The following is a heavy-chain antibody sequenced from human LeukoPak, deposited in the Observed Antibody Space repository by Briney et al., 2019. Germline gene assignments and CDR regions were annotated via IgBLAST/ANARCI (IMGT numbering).Heavy chain of an antibody. Sequence: GGSLRLSCAASGFTFSSYSMSWVRQPPGKGLNWVSSISGSGGNTFYADSVKGRFTISRDNSKNTLYLQMNSLRAEDTAVYYCARDWPSEWQHLPDYDAVDIWGQGTMVTVSS. D-gene: IGHD6-13*01. CDR2: ISGSGGNT. V-gene: IGHV3-23*01. CDR3: ARDWPSEWQHLPDYDAVDI. CDR1: GFTFSSYS. J-gene: IGHJ3*02.